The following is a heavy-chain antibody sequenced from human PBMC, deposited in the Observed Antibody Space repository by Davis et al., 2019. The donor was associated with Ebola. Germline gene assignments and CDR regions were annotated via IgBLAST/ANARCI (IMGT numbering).Heavy chain of an antibody. CDR2: IYSGGST. Sequence: GESLKISCAASGFTVSSNYMSWVRQAPGKGLEWVSVIYSGGSTYYADSVKGRFTISRDNSKNTLYLQMNSLRAEDTAVYYCAKVRYSSGWIHDLWGRGTLVTVSS. CDR3: AKVRYSSGWIHDL. CDR1: GFTVSSNY. J-gene: IGHJ2*01. D-gene: IGHD6-19*01. V-gene: IGHV3-66*02.